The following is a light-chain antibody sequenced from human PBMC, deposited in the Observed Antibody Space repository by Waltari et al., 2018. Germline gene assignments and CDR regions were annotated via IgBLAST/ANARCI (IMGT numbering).Light chain of an antibody. J-gene: IGLJ3*02. CDR1: SSDVGGHNY. CDR2: DVN. V-gene: IGLV2-11*01. CDR3: CSYAGSYTWV. Sequence: QSALTQPRSVSGSPGQSVPISCTGTSSDVGGHNYVSWYRQHPGEAPKLMIYDVNKRPPGVPDRFSGSKSGNTASLTISGLQADDEADYYRCSYAGSYTWVFGGGTELTVL.